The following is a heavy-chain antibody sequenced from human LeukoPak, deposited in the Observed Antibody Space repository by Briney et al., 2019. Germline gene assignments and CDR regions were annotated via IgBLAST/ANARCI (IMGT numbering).Heavy chain of an antibody. Sequence: ASVKVSCKASGYTFTGYYIHWVRQAPGQGLEWMGWINPNTGDTNYAQNFQGRVTMTRDTSITTASMELTRLKFDDTAVYYCATLDTAMPFDYWGQGTLVTVSS. D-gene: IGHD5-18*01. V-gene: IGHV1-2*02. CDR3: ATLDTAMPFDY. J-gene: IGHJ4*02. CDR2: INPNTGDT. CDR1: GYTFTGYY.